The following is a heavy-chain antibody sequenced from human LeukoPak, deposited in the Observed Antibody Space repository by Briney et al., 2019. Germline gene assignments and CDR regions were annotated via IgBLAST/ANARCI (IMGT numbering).Heavy chain of an antibody. V-gene: IGHV1-2*02. CDR1: GYTFTGYY. CDR2: INPNSGGT. Sequence: GASVKVSCKASGYTFTGYYMHWVRQAPGRGLEWMGWINPNSGGTNYAQKFQGRVTMTRDTSISTAYMELSRLRSDDTAVYYCARGGHSGSYLYYFDYWGQGTLATVSS. D-gene: IGHD1-26*01. J-gene: IGHJ4*02. CDR3: ARGGHSGSYLYYFDY.